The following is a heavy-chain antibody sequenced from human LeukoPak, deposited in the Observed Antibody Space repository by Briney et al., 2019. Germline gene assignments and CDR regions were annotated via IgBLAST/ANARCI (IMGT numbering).Heavy chain of an antibody. Sequence: SETLSLTCTVSGGSISSYYWSWIRRPPGKGLEWIGYIYYSGSTNYNPSLKSRVTISVDTSKNQFSLKLSSVTAADTAVYYCARDAGVGKDAFDIWGQGTMVTVSS. CDR1: GGSISSYY. V-gene: IGHV4-59*01. CDR2: IYYSGST. CDR3: ARDAGVGKDAFDI. D-gene: IGHD7-27*01. J-gene: IGHJ3*02.